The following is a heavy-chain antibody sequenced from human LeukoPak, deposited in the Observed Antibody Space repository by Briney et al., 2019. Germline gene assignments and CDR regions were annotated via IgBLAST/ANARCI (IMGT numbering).Heavy chain of an antibody. J-gene: IGHJ5*02. D-gene: IGHD6-6*01. CDR3: ARGQEYSSSFDLDP. V-gene: IGHV1-69*05. CDR2: IIPIFGTA. CDR1: GGTFSSYA. Sequence: ASVKVSCKASGGTFSSYAISWVRQAPGQGLEWMGRIIPIFGTANYAQKFQGRVTITTDESTSTAYMELSSLRSEDTAVYYCARGQEYSSSFDLDPWGQGTLVTVSS.